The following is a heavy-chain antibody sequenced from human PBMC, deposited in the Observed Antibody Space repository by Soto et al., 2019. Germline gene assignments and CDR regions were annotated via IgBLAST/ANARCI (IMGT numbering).Heavy chain of an antibody. J-gene: IGHJ4*02. CDR3: TREYGELTPNFDY. Sequence: PGGSLRLCCTASGFTFGDYAMSWFRQAPGKGLEWVGFIRSKAYGGTTEYAASVKGRFTISRDDSKSIAYLQMNSLKTEDTAVYYCTREYGELTPNFDYWGQGTLVTVSS. D-gene: IGHD4-17*01. CDR2: IRSKAYGGTT. V-gene: IGHV3-49*03. CDR1: GFTFGDYA.